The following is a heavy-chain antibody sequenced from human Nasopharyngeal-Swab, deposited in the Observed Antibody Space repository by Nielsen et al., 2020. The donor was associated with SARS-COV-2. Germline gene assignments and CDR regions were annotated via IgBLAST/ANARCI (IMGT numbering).Heavy chain of an antibody. CDR2: INHRGNT. Sequence: ESLKISCTASGFTFSSYAMSWIRQSPGKGLEWIGEINHRGNTNSNPSLKSRVTMSVDTSKNHFSLTLTSVTAADTAVYFCARGGDTAITNYFDYWGQGTLVTVSS. CDR3: ARGGDTAITNYFDY. V-gene: IGHV4-34*01. J-gene: IGHJ4*02. CDR1: GFTFSSYA. D-gene: IGHD3-16*01.